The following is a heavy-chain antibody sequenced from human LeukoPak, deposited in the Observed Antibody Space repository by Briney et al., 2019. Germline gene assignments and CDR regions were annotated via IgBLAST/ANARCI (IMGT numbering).Heavy chain of an antibody. CDR1: EFTFSDYY. Sequence: VGSLGLSCAASEFTFSDYYMSWIRQAPGKGLEWVSYISYSGDIIHYADSVKGRFTVSRDNAKKSLYLQMYSLRAEDTAVYYCARLGIIAAAGSNDYWGQGTPVTVSS. V-gene: IGHV3-11*01. CDR2: ISYSGDII. CDR3: ARLGIIAAAGSNDY. D-gene: IGHD6-13*01. J-gene: IGHJ4*02.